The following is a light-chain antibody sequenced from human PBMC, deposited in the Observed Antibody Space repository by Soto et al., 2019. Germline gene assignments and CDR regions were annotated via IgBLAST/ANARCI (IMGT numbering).Light chain of an antibody. J-gene: IGKJ1*01. CDR2: GAS. Sequence: IFLTQSPPTLSLSPWERATLSCRASQSVSSYLAWYQQKPGQAPRLLIYGASTRATGIPDRFSGSGSGTDFTLAIDRLEPEDFALYFCHQYGGSMETFGQGTKVDIK. CDR3: HQYGGSMET. V-gene: IGKV3-20*01. CDR1: QSVSSY.